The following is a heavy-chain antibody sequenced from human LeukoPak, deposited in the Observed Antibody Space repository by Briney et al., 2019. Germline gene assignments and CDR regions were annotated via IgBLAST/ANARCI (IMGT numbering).Heavy chain of an antibody. CDR2: ISYDGSNK. J-gene: IGHJ6*02. V-gene: IGHV3-30*12. CDR1: GFTFSSYG. Sequence: GGSLRLSCAASGFTFSSYGMHWVRQAPGKGLEWVAVISYDGSNKYYADSVKGRFTISRDNSKNTLYLQMDSLRAEDTAVYYCAKDGDRQFDLDVWGQGTTVTVSS. D-gene: IGHD3-10*01. CDR3: AKDGDRQFDLDV.